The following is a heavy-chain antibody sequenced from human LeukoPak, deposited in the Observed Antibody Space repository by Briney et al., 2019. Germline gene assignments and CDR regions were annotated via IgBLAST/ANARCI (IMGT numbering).Heavy chain of an antibody. CDR2: IYYSGST. J-gene: IGHJ5*02. V-gene: IGHV4-59*01. D-gene: IGHD1-1*01. CDR1: GGSISSYY. Sequence: PSETLSLTCTVSGGSISSYYWSWIRQPPGKGLEWIGYIYYSGSTNYNPSLKSRVTISVDTSKSQFSLKLSPVTAADTAVYYCARHGTPGTNLNWFDPWGQGTLVTVSS. CDR3: ARHGTPGTNLNWFDP.